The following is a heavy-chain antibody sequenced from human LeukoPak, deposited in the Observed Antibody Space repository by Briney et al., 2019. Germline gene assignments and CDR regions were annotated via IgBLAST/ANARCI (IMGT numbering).Heavy chain of an antibody. CDR2: ISGSGGST. V-gene: IGHV3-23*01. D-gene: IGHD6-13*01. Sequence: GGSLRLSCAASGFTFSSYAMSWARQAPGKGLEWVSAISGSGGSTYYADSVKGRFTVSRDNSKNTLYLQMNSLRAEDTAVYYCAKNGIAAFHWFDPWGQGTLVTVSS. J-gene: IGHJ5*02. CDR1: GFTFSSYA. CDR3: AKNGIAAFHWFDP.